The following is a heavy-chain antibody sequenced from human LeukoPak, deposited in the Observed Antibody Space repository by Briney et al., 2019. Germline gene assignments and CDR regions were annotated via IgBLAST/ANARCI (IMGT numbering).Heavy chain of an antibody. J-gene: IGHJ4*02. V-gene: IGHV3-15*01. CDR3: TTGPQDCGGDCYARFYIN. Sequence: PSETLSLTCAVYGGSFSGYCWSWIRQAPGKGLEWAGRIKSKTDGGTTDYAAPVKGRFTISRDDSKNTLYLQMNSLKTEDTAVYYCTTGPQDCGGDCYARFYINWGQGTLVTVSS. D-gene: IGHD2-21*02. CDR1: GGSFSGYC. CDR2: IKSKTDGGTT.